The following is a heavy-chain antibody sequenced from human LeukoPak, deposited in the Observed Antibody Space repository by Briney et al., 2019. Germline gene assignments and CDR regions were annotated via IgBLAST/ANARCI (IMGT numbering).Heavy chain of an antibody. CDR3: ARDYYRRNPGYYFDD. J-gene: IGHJ4*02. V-gene: IGHV4-31*03. CDR1: GGSISSGDYY. CDR2: ISFSGST. Sequence: PLETLSLTCTVSGGSISSGDYYWSWIRQHPGKGLEWIGYISFSGSTYYNPSLKSRVTISVDTSKNQFSLRLSSVTAADTAVYYCARDYYRRNPGYYFDDWGQGTLVTVSS. D-gene: IGHD4-23*01.